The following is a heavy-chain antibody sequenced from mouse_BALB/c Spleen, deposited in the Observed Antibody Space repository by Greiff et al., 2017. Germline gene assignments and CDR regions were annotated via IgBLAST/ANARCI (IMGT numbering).Heavy chain of an antibody. Sequence: QVQLQQSGAELMKPGASVKISCKATGYTFSSYWIEWVKQRPGHGLEWIGEILPGSGSTNYNEKFKGKATFTADTSSNTAYMQLSSLTSEDSAVYYCARGGWLLRLYAMDYWGQGTSVTVSS. J-gene: IGHJ4*01. CDR1: GYTFSSYW. D-gene: IGHD2-3*01. CDR3: ARGGWLLRLYAMDY. CDR2: ILPGSGST. V-gene: IGHV1-9*01.